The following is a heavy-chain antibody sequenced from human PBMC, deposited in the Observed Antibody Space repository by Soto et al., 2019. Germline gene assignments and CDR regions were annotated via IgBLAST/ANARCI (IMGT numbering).Heavy chain of an antibody. Sequence: GESLKISCKGSGYSFTSYWIGWVRQMPGKGLEWMGIIYPGDSDTRYSPSFQGQVTISADKSISTAYLQWSSLKASDTAMYYCARRRSNWNLYYYYGMDVWGQGTTVTVSS. D-gene: IGHD1-1*01. CDR3: ARRRSNWNLYYYYGMDV. J-gene: IGHJ6*02. CDR2: IYPGDSDT. V-gene: IGHV5-51*01. CDR1: GYSFTSYW.